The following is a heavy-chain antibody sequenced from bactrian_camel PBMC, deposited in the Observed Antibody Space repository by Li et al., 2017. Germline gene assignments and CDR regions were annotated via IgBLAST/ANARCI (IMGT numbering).Heavy chain of an antibody. D-gene: IGHD3*01. V-gene: IGHV3S55*01. Sequence: HVQLVESGGGSVQAGGSLRLSCTRSGDTLASECMGWSRQAPGKEREGVAHIDSDGSTSYADSVKGRFTISQDNAVNTLYLEMNSLKSEDTAVYFCAARGLGADCSGPRRSSTEYVYWGQGTQVTVS. CDR3: AARGLGADCSGPRRSSTEYVY. J-gene: IGHJ4*01. CDR2: IDSDGST. CDR1: GDTLASEC.